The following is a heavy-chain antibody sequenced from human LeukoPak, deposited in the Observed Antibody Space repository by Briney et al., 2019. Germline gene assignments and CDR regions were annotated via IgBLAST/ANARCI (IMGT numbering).Heavy chain of an antibody. CDR1: GFTFSSYA. Sequence: PGRSLRLSCAASGFTFSSYAMHWVRQAPGKGLEWVALISYDGSNKYYADSVKGRFTISRDNSKNTLYLQMNSLRAEDTAVYYCAKEAVDCGGDCYALYYFDYWGQGTLVTVSS. J-gene: IGHJ4*02. CDR2: ISYDGSNK. V-gene: IGHV3-30*04. CDR3: AKEAVDCGGDCYALYYFDY. D-gene: IGHD2-21*02.